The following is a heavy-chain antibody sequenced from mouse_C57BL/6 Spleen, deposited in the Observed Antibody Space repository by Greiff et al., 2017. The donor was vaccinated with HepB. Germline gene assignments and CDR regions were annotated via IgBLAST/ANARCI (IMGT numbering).Heavy chain of an antibody. Sequence: EVKLMESGGGLVKPGGSLKLSCAASGFTFSSYAMSWVRQTPEKRLEWVATISDGGSYTYYPDNVKGRFTISRDNAKNNLYLQMSHLKSEDTAMYYCAKERRWRRGSFDHWGQGTTLTVSS. CDR1: GFTFSSYA. CDR2: ISDGGSYT. CDR3: AKERRWRRGSFDH. J-gene: IGHJ2*01. V-gene: IGHV5-4*01.